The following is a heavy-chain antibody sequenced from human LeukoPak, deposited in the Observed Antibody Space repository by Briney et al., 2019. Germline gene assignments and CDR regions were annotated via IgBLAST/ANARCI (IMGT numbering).Heavy chain of an antibody. CDR2: ISGNADNT. J-gene: IGHJ4*02. Sequence: GASLRLSCAASGFTFSSYAMSWVRQAPGKGLEWVSTISGNADNTYYADSVKGRFTISRDNSRNTLYLQMNSLRAEDTAVYFCGKGSGECFPIHYFDNGAQEPLVPVPS. V-gene: IGHV3-23*01. D-gene: IGHD3-16*01. CDR3: GKGSGECFPIHYFDN. CDR1: GFTFSSYA.